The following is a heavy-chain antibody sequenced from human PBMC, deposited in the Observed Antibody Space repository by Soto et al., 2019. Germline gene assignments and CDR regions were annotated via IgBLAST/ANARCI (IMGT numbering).Heavy chain of an antibody. V-gene: IGHV4-39*01. CDR1: GGSISSSSYY. Sequence: SETLSLTCTVSGGSISSSSYYWGWIRQPPGKGLEWIGSIYYSGSTYYNPSLKSRVTISVDTSKNQFSLKLSSVTAADTAVYYCALPPIGRFLRMGEYFQHWGQGTLVTVSS. CDR2: IYYSGST. D-gene: IGHD3-3*01. CDR3: ALPPIGRFLRMGEYFQH. J-gene: IGHJ1*01.